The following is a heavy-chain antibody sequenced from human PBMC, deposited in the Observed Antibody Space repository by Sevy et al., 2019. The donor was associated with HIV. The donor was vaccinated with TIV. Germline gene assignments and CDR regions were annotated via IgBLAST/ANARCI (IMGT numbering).Heavy chain of an antibody. J-gene: IGHJ4*02. D-gene: IGHD2-15*01. V-gene: IGHV3-30*04. CDR3: ARFVGYCSGGRCSIIDF. CDR2: ISYNGRNQ. Sequence: GGSLRLSCAASGFSLSDHAVSWVRQTPGKGLEWLAVISYNGRNQYYADSVKGRFTISKGDSKNTLDLQLNSLRAEDTAVYYCARFVGYCSGGRCSIIDFWGQGTLVTVSS. CDR1: GFSLSDHA.